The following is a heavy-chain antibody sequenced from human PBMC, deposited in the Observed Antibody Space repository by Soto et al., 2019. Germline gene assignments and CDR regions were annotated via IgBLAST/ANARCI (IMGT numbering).Heavy chain of an antibody. D-gene: IGHD3-22*01. Sequence: GSLRLSCAASGFTFSSYSMNWVRQAPGKGLEWVSYISSSSSTIYYADSVKGRFTISRDNSKNTLYLQMDNLRAEDTAVYYCARVFYDSGGNYYDFWGQGALVTVSS. J-gene: IGHJ4*02. CDR1: GFTFSSYS. CDR2: ISSSSSTI. CDR3: ARVFYDSGGNYYDF. V-gene: IGHV3-48*01.